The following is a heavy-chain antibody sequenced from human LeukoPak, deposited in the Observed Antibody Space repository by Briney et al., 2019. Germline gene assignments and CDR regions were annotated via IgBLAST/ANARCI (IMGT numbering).Heavy chain of an antibody. CDR3: ARGSYRREMATIIQVNDY. D-gene: IGHD5-24*01. CDR1: GYTFTGYY. Sequence: GASVKVSCKASGYTFTGYYMHWVRQAPGQGLEWMGWINPNSGGTNYAQKLQGRVTMTTDTSTSTAYMELRSLRSDDTAVYYCARGSYRREMATIIQVNDYWGQGTLVTVSS. V-gene: IGHV1-2*02. J-gene: IGHJ4*02. CDR2: INPNSGGT.